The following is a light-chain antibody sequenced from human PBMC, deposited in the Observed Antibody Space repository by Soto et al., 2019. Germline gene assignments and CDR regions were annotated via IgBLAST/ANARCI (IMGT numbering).Light chain of an antibody. CDR1: QSVSSY. Sequence: EIVLTQSPATLSLSPGERATLSCRASQSVSSYLAWYQQKHGQAPRLLIYDASNRATGIPARFSGSGSGTDFTLTISSLEPEDFAVYYCKQRSNWPPLTFGGGNKVELK. CDR2: DAS. J-gene: IGKJ4*01. V-gene: IGKV3-11*01. CDR3: KQRSNWPPLT.